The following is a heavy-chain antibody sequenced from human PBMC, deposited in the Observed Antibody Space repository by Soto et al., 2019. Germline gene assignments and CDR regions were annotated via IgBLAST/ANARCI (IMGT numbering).Heavy chain of an antibody. CDR3: ARDLSWGSNWYYYMDV. CDR2: ISSSSRVI. V-gene: IGHV3-48*01. D-gene: IGHD7-27*01. Sequence: EVQLVESGGGLVQPGGSLRLSCATSGFILSDCAMNWVRQAPGKGLEWVSYISSSSRVIDYADCVKGRFTVPRDNARNSLYLQMNSLRAEDTAVYYCARDLSWGSNWYYYMDVWGKGTTVTVSS. CDR1: GFILSDCA. J-gene: IGHJ6*03.